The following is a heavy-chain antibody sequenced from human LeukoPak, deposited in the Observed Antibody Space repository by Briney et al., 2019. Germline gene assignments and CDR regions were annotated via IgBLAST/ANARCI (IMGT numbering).Heavy chain of an antibody. CDR1: GGSISSYY. V-gene: IGHV4-59*01. J-gene: IGHJ5*02. CDR3: ARGSMTTFGGVIATFDP. CDR2: IYYSGST. Sequence: KSSETLSLTCTVSGGSISSYYWSWIRQPPGKGLEWIGYIYYSGSTNYNPSLKSRVTISVDTSKNQFSLKLSSVTAADTAVYYCARGSMTTFGGVIATFDPWGQGTLVTVSS. D-gene: IGHD3-16*02.